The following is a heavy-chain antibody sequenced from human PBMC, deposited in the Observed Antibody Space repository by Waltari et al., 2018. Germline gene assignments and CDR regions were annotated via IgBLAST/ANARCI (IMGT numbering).Heavy chain of an antibody. V-gene: IGHV4-39*01. CDR1: GVSITSNRHY. J-gene: IGHJ3*01. D-gene: IGHD5-12*01. Sequence: QLQLQESGPGLVKPSETLSLTCSVSGVSITSNRHYWGWTRQPPGQGLEWIATMSYSGAPDVSPSRESRVTVARDTSKNQLSLKLVSVTAADTAVYYCATYIGASVGTAAFDVWGQGTMVTVSS. CDR2: MSYSGAP. CDR3: ATYIGASVGTAAFDV.